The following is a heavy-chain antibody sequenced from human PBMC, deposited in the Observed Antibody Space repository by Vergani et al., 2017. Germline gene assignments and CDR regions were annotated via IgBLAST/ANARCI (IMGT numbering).Heavy chain of an antibody. D-gene: IGHD3-3*01. CDR2: IWYDGSNK. Sequence: VQLVESGGGLVQPGRSLRLSCAASGFTFSSYGMHWVRQAPGRGLEWVAVIWYDGSNKYYADSVKGRFTISRDNSKNTLYLQMNSLRAEDTAVYYCARYYDFWSGSPTREGFGAFDIWGQGTMVTVSS. V-gene: IGHV3-33*01. CDR3: ARYYDFWSGSPTREGFGAFDI. CDR1: GFTFSSYG. J-gene: IGHJ3*02.